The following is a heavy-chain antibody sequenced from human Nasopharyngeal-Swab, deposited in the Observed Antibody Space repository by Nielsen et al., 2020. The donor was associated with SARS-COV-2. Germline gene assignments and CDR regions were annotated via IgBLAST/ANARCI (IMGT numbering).Heavy chain of an antibody. CDR2: ISYDGSNK. Sequence: GGSLRLSCAASGFTFSSYGMHWVRQAPGKGLEWVAVISYDGSNKYYADSVKGRFTISRDNSKNTLYLQMNSLRAEDTAVYYCARDFVLGATSLSFDYWGQGTLVTVSS. CDR1: GFTFSSYG. V-gene: IGHV3-30*03. J-gene: IGHJ4*02. D-gene: IGHD1-26*01. CDR3: ARDFVLGATSLSFDY.